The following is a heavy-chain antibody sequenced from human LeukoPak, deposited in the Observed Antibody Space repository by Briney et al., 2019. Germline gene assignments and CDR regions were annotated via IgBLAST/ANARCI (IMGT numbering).Heavy chain of an antibody. CDR1: GFTFSSYA. Sequence: GGSLRLSCAASGFTFSSYAMSWARQAPGKGLEWVSAISGSGGSTYYADSVKGRFTISRDNSKNTLYLQMNSLRAEDTAVYYCAKAPMVRSHYYGMDVWGQGTTVTVSS. J-gene: IGHJ6*02. CDR2: ISGSGGST. CDR3: AKAPMVRSHYYGMDV. V-gene: IGHV3-23*01. D-gene: IGHD3-10*01.